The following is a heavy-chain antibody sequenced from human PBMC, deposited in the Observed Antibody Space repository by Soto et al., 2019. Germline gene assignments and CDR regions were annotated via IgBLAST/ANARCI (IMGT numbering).Heavy chain of an antibody. V-gene: IGHV4-31*03. Sequence: TLSLSCSVSGGSISTGVWYWSWVREHPGKVLEWIGDIYYRGTTSYNPSLGSRVTISRDTSKNQVSLKVNSVTAADTGVYSCARVSAGGTRWFDSGGEWSLVTVST. D-gene: IGHD6-13*01. CDR1: GGSISTGVWY. CDR3: ARVSAGGTRWFDS. CDR2: IYYRGTT. J-gene: IGHJ5*01.